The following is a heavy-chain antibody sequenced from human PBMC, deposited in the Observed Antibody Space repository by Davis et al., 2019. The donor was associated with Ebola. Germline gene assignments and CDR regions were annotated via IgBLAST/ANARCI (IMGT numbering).Heavy chain of an antibody. CDR1: GFTFNTRG. CDR2: ISSSSSTI. Sequence: GESLKISCAASGFTFNTRGMHWVRQAPGKGLEWVSYISSSSSTIYYADSVKGRFTISRDNAKNFLYLQMNSLRAEDTAVYYCARESGGGYSPLYSDGNYNYYGMDVWGQGTTVTVSS. J-gene: IGHJ6*02. D-gene: IGHD2-21*01. CDR3: ARESGGGYSPLYSDGNYNYYGMDV. V-gene: IGHV3-48*04.